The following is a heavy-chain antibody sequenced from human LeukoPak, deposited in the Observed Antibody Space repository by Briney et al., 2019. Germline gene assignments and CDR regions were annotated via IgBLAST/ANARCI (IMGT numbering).Heavy chain of an antibody. J-gene: IGHJ6*02. CDR3: ARSLAARPSNYYYYYGMDV. D-gene: IGHD6-6*01. Sequence: PSETLSLTCTVSGGSISSYYWSWIRQPPGKGLEWIGYIYYSGSTNYNPSLKSRVTISVDTSKNQFSLKLSSVTAADTAVYYCARSLAARPSNYYYYYGMDVWGQGTTVTVSS. CDR2: IYYSGST. V-gene: IGHV4-59*12. CDR1: GGSISSYY.